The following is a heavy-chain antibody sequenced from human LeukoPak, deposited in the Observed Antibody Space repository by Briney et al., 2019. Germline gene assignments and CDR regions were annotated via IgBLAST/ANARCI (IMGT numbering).Heavy chain of an antibody. CDR1: GDSVSSNSAA. V-gene: IGHV6-1*01. CDR2: TYYRSKWYD. D-gene: IGHD3-10*01. Sequence: SQTLSLTCAISGDSVSSNSAAWNWIRQSPSRGLEWLGRTYYRSKWYDDYAVSVKSRITINPDTSKNQFSLQLNSVTPEDTAVYYCARDYGPVRDPYGYYYMDVWGKGTTVTISS. CDR3: ARDYGPVRDPYGYYYMDV. J-gene: IGHJ6*03.